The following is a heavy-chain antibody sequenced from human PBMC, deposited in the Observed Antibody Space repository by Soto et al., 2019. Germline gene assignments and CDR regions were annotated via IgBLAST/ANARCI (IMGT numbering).Heavy chain of an antibody. CDR3: ARVDTIFGVVFVY. Sequence: GASWKVSCKASGYTFTSYGISWVRHAPGQGLEWMGWISAYNGNTNYAQKLQGRVTMTTDTSTSTAYMELRSLRSDDTAVYYCARVDTIFGVVFVYSGQGTLDIVSS. D-gene: IGHD3-3*01. V-gene: IGHV1-18*01. CDR1: GYTFTSYG. J-gene: IGHJ4*02. CDR2: ISAYNGNT.